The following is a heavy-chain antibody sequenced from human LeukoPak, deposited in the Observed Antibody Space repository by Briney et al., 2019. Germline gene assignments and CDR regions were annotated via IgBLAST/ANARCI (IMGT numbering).Heavy chain of an antibody. V-gene: IGHV3-23*01. CDR3: AKAAYYYDSSGYQTRPAEYFQH. J-gene: IGHJ1*01. CDR1: GFTFSSYA. D-gene: IGHD3-22*01. CDR2: ISGSGGST. Sequence: PGGSLRLSCAASGFTFSSYAMSWVRQAPGKGLEWVSAISGSGGSTYYADSVKGRFTISRDNSKNTLYLQMNSLRAEDTAVYYCAKAAYYYDSSGYQTRPAEYFQHWGQGTLVTVSS.